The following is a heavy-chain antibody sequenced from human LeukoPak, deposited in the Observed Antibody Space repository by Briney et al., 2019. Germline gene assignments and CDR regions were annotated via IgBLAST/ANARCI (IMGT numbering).Heavy chain of an antibody. CDR1: EFIFSSYA. J-gene: IGHJ5*02. V-gene: IGHV3-23*01. Sequence: GGSLRLSCAASEFIFSSYAMSWVRQAAGKGLEWVSAISGSGGSTYYADFVKGRFTISRDNSKNMLYLQMNSLRAEDTAVYYCARSSSTRSWFDPWGQGTLVTVSS. CDR3: ARSSSTRSWFDP. CDR2: ISGSGGST. D-gene: IGHD6-6*01.